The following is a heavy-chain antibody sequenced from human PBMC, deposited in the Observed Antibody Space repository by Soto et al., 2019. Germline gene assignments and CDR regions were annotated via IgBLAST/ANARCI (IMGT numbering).Heavy chain of an antibody. J-gene: IGHJ4*02. D-gene: IGHD3-16*01. CDR2: IYYSGST. CDR3: TRLWGWSVDL. Sequence: SETLSLTCTVSSGSISSYYWSWIRQPPGKGLDWIGYIYYSGSTSYNPSLKSRVTISVDTSKNQFSLKLSSVTAADTAVYYCTRLWGWSVDLWGQGTLVTVS. CDR1: SGSISSYY. V-gene: IGHV4-59*08.